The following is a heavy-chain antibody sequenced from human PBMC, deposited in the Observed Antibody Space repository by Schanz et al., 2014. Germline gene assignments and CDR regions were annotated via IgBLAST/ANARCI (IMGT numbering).Heavy chain of an antibody. J-gene: IGHJ4*02. CDR2: IGVDGTTT. CDR1: GFAFSSYG. V-gene: IGHV3-23*01. CDR3: ARGLIAAAGGAFDY. Sequence: EVQLLESGGGLVKPGGSLRLSCLASGFAFSSYGMNWLRQAPGKGLEWVSVIGVDGTTTYYADSVKGRFTISRDNSKNTLYLQMNSLRAGDAAVYYCARGLIAAAGGAFDYWGQGTLVAVSA. D-gene: IGHD6-13*01.